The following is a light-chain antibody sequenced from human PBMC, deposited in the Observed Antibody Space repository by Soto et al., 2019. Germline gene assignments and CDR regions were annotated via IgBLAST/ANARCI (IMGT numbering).Light chain of an antibody. Sequence: IVMTQSPATLSVSPGERATLCCRASQSVSSNLAWYQQKPGQAPRLLIYDASNRATGIPARFSGSGSGTDFTLTISSLEPEDFAVYYCQQRSNLLWTFGQGTKVDIK. J-gene: IGKJ1*01. CDR2: DAS. CDR1: QSVSSN. V-gene: IGKV3-11*01. CDR3: QQRSNLLWT.